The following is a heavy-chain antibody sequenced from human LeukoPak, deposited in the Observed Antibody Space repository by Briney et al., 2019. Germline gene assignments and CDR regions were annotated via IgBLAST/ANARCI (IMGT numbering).Heavy chain of an antibody. D-gene: IGHD3-22*01. CDR3: ARDHDSSGYYWGDYYYYMDV. CDR1: GGSFSGYY. J-gene: IGHJ6*03. Sequence: SETLSLTCAVYGGSFSGYYWSWIRQPPGKGLEWIGEINHSGSTNYNPSLKSRVTISVDTSKNQFSLKLSSVTAADTAVYYCARDHDSSGYYWGDYYYYMDVWGKGTTVTVSS. CDR2: INHSGST. V-gene: IGHV4-34*01.